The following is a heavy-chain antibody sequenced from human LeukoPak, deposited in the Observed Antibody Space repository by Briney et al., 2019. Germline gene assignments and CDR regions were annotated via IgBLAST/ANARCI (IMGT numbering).Heavy chain of an antibody. CDR2: INPNSGGT. CDR1: GYTFTGYY. V-gene: IGHV1-2*02. D-gene: IGHD3-10*01. Sequence: ASVKVSCKASGYTFTGYYMHWVRQAPGQGLKWMGWINPNSGGTNYAQKFQGRVTMTRDTSVSTAYMELSRLRSDDTAVYYCARDVPHYYGSGSYLYWGQGTLVTVSS. CDR3: ARDVPHYYGSGSYLY. J-gene: IGHJ4*02.